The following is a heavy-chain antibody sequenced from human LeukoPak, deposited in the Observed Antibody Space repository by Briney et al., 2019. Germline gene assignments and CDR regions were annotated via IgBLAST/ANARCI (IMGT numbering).Heavy chain of an antibody. D-gene: IGHD1-26*01. CDR2: IIPIFGTA. CDR3: ARSHGPSSGSYGAFDI. CDR1: GGTFSSYA. V-gene: IGHV1-69*05. Sequence: ASVKVSCKASGGTFSSYAISWVRQAPGQGLEWMRGIIPIFGTANYAQKFQGRVTITTDESTSTAYMELSSLRSEDTAVYYCARSHGPSSGSYGAFDIWGQGTMVTVSS. J-gene: IGHJ3*02.